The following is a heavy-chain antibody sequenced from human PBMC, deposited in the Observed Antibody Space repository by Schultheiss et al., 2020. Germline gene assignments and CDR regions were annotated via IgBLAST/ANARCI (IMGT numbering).Heavy chain of an antibody. D-gene: IGHD6-19*01. CDR2: VYPGDSDT. V-gene: IGHV5-51*01. Sequence: GESLKISCKGSGYRFTTYWIGWVRQMPGKGLEWMGIVYPGDSDTRYSPSFQGQVTISADKSISTAYLQWSSLKASDTAMYYCARRVTDSSGNWFDPWGQGTLVTVSS. CDR1: GYRFTTYW. J-gene: IGHJ5*02. CDR3: ARRVTDSSGNWFDP.